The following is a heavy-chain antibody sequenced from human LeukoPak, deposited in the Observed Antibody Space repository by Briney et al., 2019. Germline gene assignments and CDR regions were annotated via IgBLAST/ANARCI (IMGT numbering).Heavy chain of an antibody. Sequence: GASVKVSCKASGYTFTGYYVHWVRQAPGQGLEWMGWINPNSGGTNYAQKFQGRVTMTRDTSISTAYMELSRLRSDDTAVYYCARAHSSSRYDNWFDPWGQGTLVTVSS. CDR3: ARAHSSSRYDNWFDP. V-gene: IGHV1-2*02. D-gene: IGHD6-13*01. CDR1: GYTFTGYY. J-gene: IGHJ5*02. CDR2: INPNSGGT.